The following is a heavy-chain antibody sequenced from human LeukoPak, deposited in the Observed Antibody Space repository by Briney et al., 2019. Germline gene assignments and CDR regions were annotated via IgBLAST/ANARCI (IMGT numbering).Heavy chain of an antibody. CDR2: ISWNSGSI. V-gene: IGHV3-9*01. J-gene: IGHJ3*01. CDR1: GFTFDDYA. CDR3: ARDSYSSPF. D-gene: IGHD3-22*01. Sequence: GRSLRLSCAASGFTFDDYAMHWVRQAPGKGLEWVSGISWNSGSIGYADSVKGRFTISRDNAKNSLYLQMNSLRAEDTALYYCARDSYSSPFWGQGTMVTVSS.